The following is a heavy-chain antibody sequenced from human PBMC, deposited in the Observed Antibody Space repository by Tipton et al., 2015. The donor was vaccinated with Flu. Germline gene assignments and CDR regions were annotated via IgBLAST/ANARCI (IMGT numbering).Heavy chain of an antibody. Sequence: GLVKPSETLSLSCSVSGGSISGYYWSWLRQSPGKGLEWIGYIYFSGSTVYNPSLKSRVSMSIDTSKNQFSLKLSSVTAADTAVYHCARHYSVSSDYKCLDLWGQGALVTVSS. J-gene: IGHJ5*02. CDR1: GGSISGYY. V-gene: IGHV4-59*08. D-gene: IGHD3-22*01. CDR3: ARHYSVSSDYKCLDL. CDR2: IYFSGST.